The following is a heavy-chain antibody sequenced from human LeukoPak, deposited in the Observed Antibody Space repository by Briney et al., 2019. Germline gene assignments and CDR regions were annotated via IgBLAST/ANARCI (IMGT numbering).Heavy chain of an antibody. D-gene: IGHD3-9*01. J-gene: IGHJ4*02. CDR3: ARGVRGRYFDWLLKYYFDY. Sequence: SETLSLTCAVYGGSFSGYYWSWIRQPPGKGLEWIGEINHSGSTNYNPSLKSRVTISVDTSKNQFSLKLSSVTAADTAVYYCARGVRGRYFDWLLKYYFDYWSQGTLVTVSS. V-gene: IGHV4-34*01. CDR2: INHSGST. CDR1: GGSFSGYY.